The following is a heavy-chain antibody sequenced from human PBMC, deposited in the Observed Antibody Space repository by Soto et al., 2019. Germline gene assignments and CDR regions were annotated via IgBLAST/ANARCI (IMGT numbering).Heavy chain of an antibody. D-gene: IGHD1-26*01. CDR3: AKPARGSYASRSSVDY. Sequence: QVQLVESGGGVVQPGRSLRLSCAASGFTFSSYGMHWVRQAPGKGLEWVAVISYDGSNKYYADSVKGRFTISRDNSKNTLYLQMNSLRAEDTAVYYCAKPARGSYASRSSVDYWGQGTLVTVSS. CDR1: GFTFSSYG. V-gene: IGHV3-30*18. CDR2: ISYDGSNK. J-gene: IGHJ4*02.